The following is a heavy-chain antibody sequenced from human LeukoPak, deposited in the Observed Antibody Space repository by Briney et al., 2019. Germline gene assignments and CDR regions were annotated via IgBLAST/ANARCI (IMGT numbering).Heavy chain of an antibody. J-gene: IGHJ4*02. V-gene: IGHV3-21*01. CDR3: ARQRPIDY. Sequence: NTGGSLRLSCAASGFTFSSYSMNWVRQAPGKGLEWVSSISTGSSYIYYADSVKGRFTISRDNAKNSLYLQMNSLRAEDTAVYYCARQRPIDYWGQGTLVTVSS. CDR1: GFTFSSYS. D-gene: IGHD6-25*01. CDR2: ISTGSSYI.